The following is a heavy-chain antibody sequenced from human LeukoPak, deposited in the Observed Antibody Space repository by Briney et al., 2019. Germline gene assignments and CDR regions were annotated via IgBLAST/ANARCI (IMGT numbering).Heavy chain of an antibody. CDR1: GYTFTSYE. CDR2: MNPNSGNT. J-gene: IGHJ4*02. D-gene: IGHD5-12*01. V-gene: IGHV1-8*01. Sequence: ASVKVSCKASGYTFTSYEINWVRQATGQGLEWMGWMNPNSGNTGYAQKFQGRVTMTRNTSISTAYMELSSLRSEDTAVYYCARGLVATLGVDYWGQGTLVTVSS. CDR3: ARGLVATLGVDY.